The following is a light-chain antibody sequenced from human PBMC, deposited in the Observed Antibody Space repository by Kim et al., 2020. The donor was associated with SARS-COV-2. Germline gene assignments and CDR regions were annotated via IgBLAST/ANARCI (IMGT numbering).Light chain of an antibody. Sequence: ASVGDRVTITCRASQRISSGLAWYQQKPGKAPKLLIYAVSSFQSGAPSRFSGSGSGTEFSLTISSLQPDDFATYYCQHFNSYWGTFGQGTKVDIK. V-gene: IGKV1-5*01. CDR1: QRISSG. CDR3: QHFNSYWGT. CDR2: AVS. J-gene: IGKJ1*01.